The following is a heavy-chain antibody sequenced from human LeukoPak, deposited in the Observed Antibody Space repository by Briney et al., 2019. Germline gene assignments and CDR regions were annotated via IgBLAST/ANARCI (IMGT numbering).Heavy chain of an antibody. J-gene: IGHJ2*01. V-gene: IGHV4-59*01. Sequence: PSETLSLTCTVSGGSISSYYWSWIRQPPGKGLEWIGYIHYSGSTNYNPSLKSRVTISVDTSKNRFSLRLTSVTAADTAVYYCARGGGWSDWYFDLWGRGALVSVSS. CDR1: GGSISSYY. CDR2: IHYSGST. CDR3: ARGGGWSDWYFDL. D-gene: IGHD2-15*01.